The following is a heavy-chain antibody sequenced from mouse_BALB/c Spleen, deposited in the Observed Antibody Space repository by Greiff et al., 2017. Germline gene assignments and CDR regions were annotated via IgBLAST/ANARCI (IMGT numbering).Heavy chain of an antibody. V-gene: IGHV2-2*02. Sequence: VKLMELGPGLVQPSQSLSITCTVSGFSLTSYGVHWVRQSPGKGLEWLGVIWSGGSTDYNAAFISRLSISKDNSKSQVFFKMNSLQANDTAIYYCARYGNYAMDYWGQGTSVTVSS. CDR2: IWSGGST. CDR1: GFSLTSYG. CDR3: ARYGNYAMDY. J-gene: IGHJ4*01. D-gene: IGHD2-1*01.